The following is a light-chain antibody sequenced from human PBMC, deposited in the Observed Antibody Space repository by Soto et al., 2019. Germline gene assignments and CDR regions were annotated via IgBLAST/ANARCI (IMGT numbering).Light chain of an antibody. J-gene: IGKJ2*01. CDR2: GAS. Sequence: EIVLTQSPGTLSLSPGERATLSCRASQSVSSTYLAWYQQKPGQAPRLLPYGASSRATGITDRFSGSWSGTDFAHTISRLAPEDFAVYYCQQYGSSPPYTFGQGTKLEIK. V-gene: IGKV3-20*01. CDR3: QQYGSSPPYT. CDR1: QSVSSTY.